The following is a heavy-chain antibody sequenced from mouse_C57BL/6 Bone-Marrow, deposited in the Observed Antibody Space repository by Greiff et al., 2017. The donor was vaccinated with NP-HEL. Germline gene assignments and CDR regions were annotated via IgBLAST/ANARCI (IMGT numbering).Heavy chain of an antibody. CDR1: GYTFTSYG. Sequence: QVQLQQSGAELARPGASVKLSCKASGYTFTSYGISWVKQRTGQGLEWIGEIYPRSGNTYYNEKFKGKATLSAAKSSSTAYMELRSLTSEDSAVYFCAPHSTDYVDWLAYWGQGTLVTVSA. CDR2: IYPRSGNT. J-gene: IGHJ3*01. V-gene: IGHV1-81*01. D-gene: IGHD3-2*02. CDR3: APHSTDYVDWLAY.